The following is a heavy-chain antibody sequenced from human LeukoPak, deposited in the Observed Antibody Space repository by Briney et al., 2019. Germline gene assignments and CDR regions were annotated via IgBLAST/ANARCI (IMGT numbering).Heavy chain of an antibody. Sequence: PSETLSLTCTVSGGSITSYYWSWIRQPPGKGLEWIGYVFYSGSTIYTPSLKSRVTISVDTSKNQVSLRVTSVTAADTAVYYCAKDRSLTLPTFERSGYYYYWGQGTLVTVSS. CDR1: GGSITSYY. CDR2: VFYSGST. J-gene: IGHJ4*02. V-gene: IGHV4-59*01. D-gene: IGHD3-22*01. CDR3: AKDRSLTLPTFERSGYYYY.